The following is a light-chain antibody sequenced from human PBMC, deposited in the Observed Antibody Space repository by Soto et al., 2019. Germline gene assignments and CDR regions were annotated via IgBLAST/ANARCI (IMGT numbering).Light chain of an antibody. Sequence: DTVMTQSPATLSVSPGERATLSCRASQSVNSNLAWYQQKRGQAPRVLIYGASTRATGIPARFSGSGSGTEFILTISSLQSEDFALYYCQEYNTWPWTFGQGTKVDIK. CDR3: QEYNTWPWT. CDR2: GAS. CDR1: QSVNSN. V-gene: IGKV3-15*01. J-gene: IGKJ1*01.